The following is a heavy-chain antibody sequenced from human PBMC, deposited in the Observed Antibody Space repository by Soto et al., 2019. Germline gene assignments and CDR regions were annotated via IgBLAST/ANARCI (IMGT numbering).Heavy chain of an antibody. CDR3: ARHPERIAQIGWFDP. J-gene: IGHJ5*02. D-gene: IGHD6-13*01. CDR1: GLKFVDLS. CDR2: ISSSSSTI. Sequence: VSGLKFVDLSMRRVSKKQGKGLEWVSYISSSSSTIYYADSVKGRFTISRDNAKNSLYLQMNSLRAEDTAVYYCARHPERIAQIGWFDPWGQGTLVTVSS. V-gene: IGHV3-48*01.